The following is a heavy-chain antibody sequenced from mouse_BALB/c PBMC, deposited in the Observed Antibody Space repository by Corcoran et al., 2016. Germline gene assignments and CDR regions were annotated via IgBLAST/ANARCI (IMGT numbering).Heavy chain of an antibody. CDR3: AREPYAMDY. CDR1: GYTFTNYG. V-gene: IGHV9-3-1*01. J-gene: IGHJ4*01. Sequence: QIQLVQSGPELKKPGETVKISCKASGYTFTNYGMNWVKQAPGKGLKWMGWINTYTGEPTYADDFKGRFAFSLETSASTAYLQINNRKKEDTATYFSAREPYAMDYWGQGTSVTVSS. CDR2: INTYTGEP.